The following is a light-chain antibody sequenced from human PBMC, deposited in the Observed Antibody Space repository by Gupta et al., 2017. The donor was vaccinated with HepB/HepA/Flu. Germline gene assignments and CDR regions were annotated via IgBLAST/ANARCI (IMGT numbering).Light chain of an antibody. V-gene: IGKV1-5*03. CDR1: QSIDIW. Sequence: DVQMTQSPSTLSASIGDRVTITCRASQSIDIWLAWYQQRPGKAPKLLMSKASTLESGVPSRFSGSGSGTEFTLTISGLQPDDFATYYCQQYYTYSPERTFGQGTKVESK. CDR2: KAS. CDR3: QQYYTYSPERT. J-gene: IGKJ1*01.